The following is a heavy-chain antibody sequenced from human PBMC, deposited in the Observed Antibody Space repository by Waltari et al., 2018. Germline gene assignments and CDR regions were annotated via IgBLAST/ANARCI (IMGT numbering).Heavy chain of an antibody. J-gene: IGHJ5*02. V-gene: IGHV4-38-2*01. CDR3: ARLSPYTSSGDFFDP. CDR1: GFPIGSEYY. D-gene: IGHD2-21*02. CDR2: TYHSGSA. Sequence: QVQLQESGPRLVKPSETLSLTCSVSGFPIGSEYYWAWVRQSPGAGLVWIGSTYHSGSADYNPSLKGRVTISVDTSKNQFSLKLTSVTVADSGVYYCARLSPYTSSGDFFDPWGQGALVTVSS.